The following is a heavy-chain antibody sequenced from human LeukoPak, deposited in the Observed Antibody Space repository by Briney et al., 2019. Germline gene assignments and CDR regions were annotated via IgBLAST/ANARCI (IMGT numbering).Heavy chain of an antibody. CDR2: IYYSGST. CDR3: ARCGSYYYGTSRPLGY. D-gene: IGHD1-26*01. V-gene: IGHV4-39*01. J-gene: IGHJ4*02. CDR1: GGSISSSSYY. Sequence: SETLSLTCTVSGGSISSSSYYWGWIRQPPGKGLEWIGSIYYSGSTYYNPSLKSRVTISVDTSKNQFSLKLSSVTAADTAVYYCARCGSYYYGTSRPLGYWGQGTLVTVSS.